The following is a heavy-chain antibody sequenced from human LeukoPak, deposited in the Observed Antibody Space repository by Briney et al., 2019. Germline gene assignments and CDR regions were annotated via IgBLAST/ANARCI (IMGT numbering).Heavy chain of an antibody. CDR2: IYPGDSDT. D-gene: IGHD5-12*01. CDR3: ARQKPGYSGYDFPDY. J-gene: IGHJ4*02. CDR1: GYSFTSYW. Sequence: GESLKISCKGSGYSFTSYWIGWVRQMPGKGLEWMGIIYPGDSDTRYSPSFQGQVTISADKSISTAYLQWSSLEASDTAMYYCARQKPGYSGYDFPDYWGQGTLVTVSS. V-gene: IGHV5-51*01.